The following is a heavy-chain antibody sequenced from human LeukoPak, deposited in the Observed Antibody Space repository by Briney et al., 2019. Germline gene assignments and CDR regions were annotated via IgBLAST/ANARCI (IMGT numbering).Heavy chain of an antibody. CDR1: GYTFTSYD. Sequence: ASVKVSCKASGYTFTSYDINWVRQATGQGLEWMGWMNPNSGNTGYAQKFQGTVTMTRNTSISTAYMELSSLRSEDTAVYYCASHPGDSGYDLKYWGQGTLVTVSS. CDR3: ASHPGDSGYDLKY. V-gene: IGHV1-8*01. D-gene: IGHD5-12*01. J-gene: IGHJ4*02. CDR2: MNPNSGNT.